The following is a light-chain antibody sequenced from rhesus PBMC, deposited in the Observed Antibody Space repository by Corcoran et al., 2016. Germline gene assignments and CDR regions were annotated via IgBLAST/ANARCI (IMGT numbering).Light chain of an antibody. V-gene: IGKV3-40*03. CDR2: SVQ. J-gene: IGKJ4*01. Sequence: EIVMTQSPATLSLSPGETATLSCRASERVGSYLAWYQQKPGQAPKLLVHSVQFRATGFPDRFSGSGSRTEFTLTISSLEPEYVGVYHCPQYNDLLTFGGGTKVEL. CDR3: PQYNDLLT. CDR1: ERVGSY.